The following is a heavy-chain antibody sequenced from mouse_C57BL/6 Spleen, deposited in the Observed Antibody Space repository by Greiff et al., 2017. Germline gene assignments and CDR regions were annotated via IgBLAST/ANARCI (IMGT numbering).Heavy chain of an antibody. CDR1: GYTFTSYW. V-gene: IGHV1-64*01. CDR2: IHPNSGST. CDR3: ARSIYYGNYEDY. D-gene: IGHD2-1*01. Sequence: QVQLQQPGAELVKPGASVKLSCKASGYTFTSYWMHWVKQRPGQGLEWIGMIHPNSGSTNYNEKFKSKATLTVDKSSSTAYMQLSSLTSDDSAVYYCARSIYYGNYEDYWGQGTTLTVSS. J-gene: IGHJ2*01.